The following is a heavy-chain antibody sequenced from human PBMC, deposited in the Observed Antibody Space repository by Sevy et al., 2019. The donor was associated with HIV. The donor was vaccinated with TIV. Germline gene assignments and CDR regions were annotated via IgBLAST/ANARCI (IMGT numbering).Heavy chain of an antibody. CDR2: IIPIFGTA. CDR3: ARALSMVRGAGFDY. V-gene: IGHV1-69*06. Sequence: ASVKVSCKASGGTFSSYAISWVRQAPGQGLEWMGGIIPIFGTANYAQKFQGRVTITADKSTGTAYMELSSLRSEDTAVYYCARALSMVRGAGFDYWGQGTLVTVSS. CDR1: GGTFSSYA. J-gene: IGHJ4*02. D-gene: IGHD3-10*01.